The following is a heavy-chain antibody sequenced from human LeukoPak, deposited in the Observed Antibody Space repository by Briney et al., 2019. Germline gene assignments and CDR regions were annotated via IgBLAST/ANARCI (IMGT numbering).Heavy chain of an antibody. CDR2: IRYDGSKK. CDR3: AQDPRRPYYYDSSGYAFDI. Sequence: GGSLRLSCAASGFTFSSYGMHWVRQAPGKGLEWVAFIRYDGSKKYYADSVKGGFTISRDNSKNTLYLQMNSLRAEDTALYYCAQDPRRPYYYDSSGYAFDIWGQGTMVTFSS. D-gene: IGHD3-22*01. V-gene: IGHV3-30*02. J-gene: IGHJ3*02. CDR1: GFTFSSYG.